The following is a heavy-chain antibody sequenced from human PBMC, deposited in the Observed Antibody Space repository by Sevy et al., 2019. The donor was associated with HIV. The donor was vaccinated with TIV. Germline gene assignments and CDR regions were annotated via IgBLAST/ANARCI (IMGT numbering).Heavy chain of an antibody. CDR3: ARGGYFDWLVENAHYLDH. CDR1: GFTFNSYS. J-gene: IGHJ4*02. Sequence: GGSLRLSCAASGFTFNSYSMNWVRQAPGKGLEWVSSISSRSSYIYYADSVKGRFTISRDNAKNSLYLQMNSLRAEDTAVYYCARGGYFDWLVENAHYLDHWGQGTLVTVSS. CDR2: ISSRSSYI. D-gene: IGHD3-9*01. V-gene: IGHV3-21*01.